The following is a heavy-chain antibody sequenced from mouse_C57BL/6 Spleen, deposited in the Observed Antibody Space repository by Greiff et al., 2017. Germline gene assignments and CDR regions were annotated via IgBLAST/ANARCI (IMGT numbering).Heavy chain of an antibody. J-gene: IGHJ4*01. D-gene: IGHD2-3*01. CDR1: GYTFTSYW. V-gene: IGHV1-74*01. CDR2: IHPSDSDT. Sequence: VQLQQPGAELVKPGASVKVSCKASGYTFTSYWMHWVKQRPGQGLEWIGRIHPSDSDTNYNQKFKGKATLTVDKSSSPAYMQLSSLTSEDSAVYYCAILYDYDAMDYWGQGTSVTVSS. CDR3: AILYDYDAMDY.